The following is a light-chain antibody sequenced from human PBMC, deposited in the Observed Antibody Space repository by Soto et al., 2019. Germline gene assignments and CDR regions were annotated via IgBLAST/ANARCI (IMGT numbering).Light chain of an antibody. CDR1: SRDVGSYNL. V-gene: IGLV2-23*03. CDR3: CSYAASSTFGV. J-gene: IGLJ1*01. CDR2: EGS. Sequence: QSALTQPASVSASPGQSITISCTGTSRDVGSYNLVSWYQQHPGKAPKLMIYEGSKRPSGVSTRFSGSKSGNTASLTISGLQAEDEADYYCCSYAASSTFGVFGTWTKLTVL.